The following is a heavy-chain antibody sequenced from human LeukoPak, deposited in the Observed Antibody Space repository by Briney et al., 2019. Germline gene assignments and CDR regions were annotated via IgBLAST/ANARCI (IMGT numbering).Heavy chain of an antibody. CDR3: ARDRGIYVPPDY. CDR2: IRYDGNDK. CDR1: GFTFSYYG. Sequence: GGSLRLSCAASGFTFSYYGMHWVRQAPGKGLEWVAFIRYDGNDKFYADSVKGRFTISRDTSKNTLYLQMNSLRAKNTAVYYCARDRGIYVPPDYWGQGTLVTVSS. J-gene: IGHJ4*02. V-gene: IGHV3-30*02. D-gene: IGHD3-16*01.